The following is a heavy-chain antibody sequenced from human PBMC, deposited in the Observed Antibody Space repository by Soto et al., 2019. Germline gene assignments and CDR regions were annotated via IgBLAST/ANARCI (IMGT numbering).Heavy chain of an antibody. V-gene: IGHV3-15*05. J-gene: IGHJ1*01. CDR3: TTIIPKGKWELGL. CDR2: IKSKTDGATT. D-gene: IGHD1-26*01. CDR1: GFSFTNAW. Sequence: GGSLRLSCAASGFSFTNAWMSWVRQAPGKGLEWIGRIKSKTDGATTDYAGPVKGRFTISRDDSKKTLFVQMTGLKTEDTAVYYCTTIIPKGKWELGLWGQGTLVTVSS.